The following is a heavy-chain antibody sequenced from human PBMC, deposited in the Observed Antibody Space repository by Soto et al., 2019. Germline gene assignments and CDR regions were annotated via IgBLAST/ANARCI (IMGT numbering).Heavy chain of an antibody. Sequence: GGSLRLSCAASGFTVSSNYMSWVRQAPGKGLEWVSVIYSGGSTYYADSVKGRFTISRDNSKNTLYLQMNSLRAEDTAVYYCARALRRLLWPYYYMDVWGKGTTVTVSS. J-gene: IGHJ6*03. D-gene: IGHD3-10*01. CDR2: IYSGGST. V-gene: IGHV3-66*01. CDR3: ARALRRLLWPYYYMDV. CDR1: GFTVSSNY.